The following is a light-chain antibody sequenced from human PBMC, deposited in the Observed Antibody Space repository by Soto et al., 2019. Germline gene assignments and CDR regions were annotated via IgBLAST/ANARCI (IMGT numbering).Light chain of an antibody. CDR1: SSNIGAGYD. CDR3: QSYDSSLSGAVV. CDR2: GNS. Sequence: QSVLTQPPAVSGAPGQRVTVSCTGSSSNIGAGYDVHWYQQLPGTAPKLLIYGNSNRPSGVPDRFSGSKSGTSASLAITGLQAEDEADYYCQSYDSSLSGAVVFGGGTTHAVL. V-gene: IGLV1-40*01. J-gene: IGLJ2*01.